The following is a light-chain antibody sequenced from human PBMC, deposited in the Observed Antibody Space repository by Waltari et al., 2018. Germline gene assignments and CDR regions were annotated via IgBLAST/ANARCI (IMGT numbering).Light chain of an antibody. Sequence: RASQSITKKFFAWYQQKPGQAPRLLIYGASSRAAGIPDRFSGSGSGTDFTLTISRLEPEDSAVYYCQQHGSSVMYTFGQGTKLEIK. CDR3: QQHGSSVMYT. CDR2: GAS. V-gene: IGKV3-20*01. CDR1: QSITKKF. J-gene: IGKJ2*01.